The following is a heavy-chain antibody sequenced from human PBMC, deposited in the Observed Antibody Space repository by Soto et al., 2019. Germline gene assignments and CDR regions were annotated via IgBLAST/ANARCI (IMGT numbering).Heavy chain of an antibody. D-gene: IGHD5-12*01. J-gene: IGHJ4*02. V-gene: IGHV3-64*01. Sequence: EVQLVESGGGLXXXXXSXRLSCAASGFTFSNYAMYWVRQTPGKGLEFVSGINSSGGSAYYANSVEGRFTISRDNSKNPLYLQMGSLSAEEMAVYYCAKSISGFARWFDNWGQGTLITVSS. CDR2: INSSGGSA. CDR1: GFTFSNYA. CDR3: AKSISGFARWFDN.